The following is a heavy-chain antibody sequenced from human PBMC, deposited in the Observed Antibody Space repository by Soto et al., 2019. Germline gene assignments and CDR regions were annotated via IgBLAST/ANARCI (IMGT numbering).Heavy chain of an antibody. CDR1: GFTFSSYA. CDR2: ISYDGSNK. CDR3: ARTVNYDFWSGYYDAFDI. Sequence: GGSLRLSCAASGFTFSSYAMHWVRQAPGKGLEWVAVISYDGSNKYYADSVKGRFTISRDNSKNTLYLQMNSLRAEDTAVYYCARTVNYDFWSGYYDAFDIWGQGTMVTVSS. D-gene: IGHD3-3*01. V-gene: IGHV3-30*04. J-gene: IGHJ3*02.